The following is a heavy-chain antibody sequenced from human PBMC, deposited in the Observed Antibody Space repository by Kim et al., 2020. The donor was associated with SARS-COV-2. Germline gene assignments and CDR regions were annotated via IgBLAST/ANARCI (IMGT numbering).Heavy chain of an antibody. CDR2: NT. D-gene: IGHD3-22*01. Sequence: NTKYSQKFQGRVTITRDTSASTAYMELSSLRSEDTAVYYCASDSSGAFDIWGQGTMVTVSS. J-gene: IGHJ3*02. CDR3: ASDSSGAFDI. V-gene: IGHV1-3*01.